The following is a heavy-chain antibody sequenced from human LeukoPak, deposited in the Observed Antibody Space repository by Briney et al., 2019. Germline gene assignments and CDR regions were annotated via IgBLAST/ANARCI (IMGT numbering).Heavy chain of an antibody. D-gene: IGHD6-19*01. J-gene: IGHJ4*02. V-gene: IGHV4-34*01. CDR1: GGSFSGYY. Sequence: PSETLSLTCAVYGGSFSGYYWNWIRQPPGKGLEWIAEINHNESTNYNPSLKSRVTISVDTSKNQFSLKLSSVTAADTAVYYCAREMRGAIPSYSSGWRPHLPLDYWGQGTLVTVPS. CDR3: AREMRGAIPSYSSGWRPHLPLDY. CDR2: INHNEST.